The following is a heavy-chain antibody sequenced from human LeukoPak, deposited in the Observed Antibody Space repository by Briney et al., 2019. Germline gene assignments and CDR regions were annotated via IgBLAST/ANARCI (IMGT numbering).Heavy chain of an antibody. J-gene: IGHJ6*04. Sequence: SQTLSLTCAVSGGSISSGGYSWSWIRQPPGKGLEWIGYIYHSGSTYYNPSLKSRVTISVDTSKNQFSLKLSSVTAADTAVYYCARAHYGSGKYYYYGMDVWGKGTTVTVSS. CDR3: ARAHYGSGKYYYYGMDV. CDR2: IYHSGST. D-gene: IGHD3-10*01. V-gene: IGHV4-30-2*01. CDR1: GGSISSGGYS.